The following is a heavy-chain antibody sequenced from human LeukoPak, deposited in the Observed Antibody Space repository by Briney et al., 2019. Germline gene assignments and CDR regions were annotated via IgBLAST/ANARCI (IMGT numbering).Heavy chain of an antibody. Sequence: GGSLRLSCAASGFTFSSCSMSWVRQAPGRGLERVANIKEDGREKHYSDSVKGRFTISRDNAKNSLYLEVNSLRAEDTAMYYCARYHNLDYWGQGTLVTVSS. CDR2: IKEDGREK. D-gene: IGHD1-14*01. CDR3: ARYHNLDY. J-gene: IGHJ4*02. V-gene: IGHV3-7*03. CDR1: GFTFSSCS.